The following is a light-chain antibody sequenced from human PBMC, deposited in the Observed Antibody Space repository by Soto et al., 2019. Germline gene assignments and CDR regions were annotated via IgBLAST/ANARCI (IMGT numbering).Light chain of an antibody. CDR3: QLYGTSPNT. J-gene: IGKJ1*01. CDR1: ETVAGSY. V-gene: IGKV3-20*01. CDR2: GAS. Sequence: EIVLTQSPGTLSLSPGEIATLSCRASETVAGSYLAWYQQKPGQDPRLLIHGASTRATGIADRFRGRESGTDFTLTITRLEPEDFAVYYCQLYGTSPNTFGQGTKVEI.